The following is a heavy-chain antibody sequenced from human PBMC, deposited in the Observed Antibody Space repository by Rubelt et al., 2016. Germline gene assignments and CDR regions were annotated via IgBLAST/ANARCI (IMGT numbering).Heavy chain of an antibody. Sequence: EVQLLESGGGLVQPGGSLRLSCAASGFTFSSYAMGWVRQAPGKGLEWVSAISGSGGSTYYPDSVKGRFTISRDNSKNTLYLQMNSLRAEDTAVYYCAKVPIRTVTSTFDYWGQGTLVTVSS. D-gene: IGHD4-17*01. CDR1: GFTFSSYA. CDR3: AKVPIRTVTSTFDY. CDR2: ISGSGGST. V-gene: IGHV3-23*01. J-gene: IGHJ4*02.